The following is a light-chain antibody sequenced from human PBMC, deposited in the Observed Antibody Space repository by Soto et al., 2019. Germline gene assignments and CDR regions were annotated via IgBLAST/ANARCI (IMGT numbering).Light chain of an antibody. CDR2: GAS. CDR1: QSITSRY. J-gene: IGKJ1*01. CDR3: LQCGSATGT. V-gene: IGKV3-20*01. Sequence: EIELTQSPGTLSLSPGESATLSCRASQSITSRYLAWYQQKPGQAPRLLIFGASSSDTGIPDRFSGSGSGRDFPLAMSRLESQDFGVYYCLQCGSATGTCGQGTKVEVK.